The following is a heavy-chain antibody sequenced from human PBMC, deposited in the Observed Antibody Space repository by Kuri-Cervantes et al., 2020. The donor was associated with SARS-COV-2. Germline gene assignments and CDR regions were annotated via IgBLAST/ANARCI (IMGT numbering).Heavy chain of an antibody. CDR3: ASVSGSYYWAFDY. D-gene: IGHD1-26*01. J-gene: IGHJ4*02. CDR1: GGSISSSSYY. Sequence: ESLKISCTVSGGSISSSSYYWGWIRQPPGKGLEWIGSIYYSGSTYYNPSLKSRVTISVDTSKNQFSLKLSSVTAADTAVYYCASVSGSYYWAFDYWGQGTLVTVSS. V-gene: IGHV4-39*01. CDR2: IYYSGST.